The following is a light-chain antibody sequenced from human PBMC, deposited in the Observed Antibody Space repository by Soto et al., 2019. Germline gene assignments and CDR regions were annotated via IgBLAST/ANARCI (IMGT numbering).Light chain of an antibody. CDR2: DTS. CDR1: QNINVY. V-gene: IGKV3-11*01. Sequence: ETVLAQSPATLSLSPGERATLSCRASQNINVYLAWYQQKPGQAPRLLIYDTSNRATGIPARFSGSGFGTDFTLSITSLEPDDFAVYYCQQSQNCPPITFGQGTRLELK. CDR3: QQSQNCPPIT. J-gene: IGKJ5*01.